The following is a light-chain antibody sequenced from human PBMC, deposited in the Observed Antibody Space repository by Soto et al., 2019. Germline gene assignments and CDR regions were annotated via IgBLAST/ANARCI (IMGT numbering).Light chain of an antibody. CDR3: QQYNDWPLT. V-gene: IGKV3-15*01. Sequence: EIVMTQSPATLSVSPGERATLSCRASQSVSSDLVWYQQKPGQAPRLLIYSASTRATGFPARFSGSGSGTAFTLTISSLQSEDFAVYYCQQYNDWPLTFGGGTKVEIQ. J-gene: IGKJ4*01. CDR1: QSVSSD. CDR2: SAS.